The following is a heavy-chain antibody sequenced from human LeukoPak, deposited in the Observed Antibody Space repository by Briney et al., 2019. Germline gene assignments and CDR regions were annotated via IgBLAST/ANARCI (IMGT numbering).Heavy chain of an antibody. J-gene: IGHJ4*02. CDR3: SKDPAL. CDR1: GFTFSSYV. V-gene: IGHV3-23*01. Sequence: PGESLRLSCAASGFTFSSYVMNWVHQAPGKGLEWVSAITGSGGSTYYADSVKGRFTISRDNSKSAVYLQMNSLRAEDTAVYYCSKDPALWGQGTLVTVSS. CDR2: ITGSGGST.